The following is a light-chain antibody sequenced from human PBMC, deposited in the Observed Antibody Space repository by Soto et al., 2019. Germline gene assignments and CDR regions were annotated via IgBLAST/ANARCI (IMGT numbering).Light chain of an antibody. V-gene: IGKV1-39*01. CDR1: QSISGY. CDR3: QQRYITLYS. J-gene: IGKJ2*03. Sequence: DIQMTQSPASLSASVGDRVTISCRASQSISGYLNWYQQKPGKAPELLIYAASTLQTGVPSRFSGSGSGTEFTLSINSLQPEDFATYHCQQRYITLYSFGQGTSLEIK. CDR2: AAS.